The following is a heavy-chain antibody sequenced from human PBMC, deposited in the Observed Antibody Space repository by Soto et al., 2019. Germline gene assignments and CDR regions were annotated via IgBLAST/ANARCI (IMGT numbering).Heavy chain of an antibody. V-gene: IGHV4-31*03. Sequence: QVQLQESGPGLVKPSQTLSLTCTVSGGSISSGGYYWSWIRQHPGKGLEWIGYIYYSGSTYYNPSLKSRVTISVDTSKNQFSLKLSSVTAADTAVYYCARGGTVGYSGYDPRPVGYYFDYWGQGTLVTVSS. CDR2: IYYSGST. CDR3: ARGGTVGYSGYDPRPVGYYFDY. CDR1: GGSISSGGYY. D-gene: IGHD5-12*01. J-gene: IGHJ4*02.